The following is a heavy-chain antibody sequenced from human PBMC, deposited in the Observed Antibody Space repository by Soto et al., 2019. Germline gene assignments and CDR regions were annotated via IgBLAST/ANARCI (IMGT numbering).Heavy chain of an antibody. V-gene: IGHV4-31*03. CDR2: IYYSGNT. Sequence: QVQLQESGPGLVKPSQTLSLTCTVSGGSITNGDFYWSWIRQHPGKGLEWIGYIYYSGNTYYNPSLKSRVSISVDTSKNQFSLRLNSVTAADTAVYYCARNDGSGTYMIGSWGQGTLVTVSS. J-gene: IGHJ4*02. CDR1: GGSITNGDFY. CDR3: ARNDGSGTYMIGS. D-gene: IGHD3-10*01.